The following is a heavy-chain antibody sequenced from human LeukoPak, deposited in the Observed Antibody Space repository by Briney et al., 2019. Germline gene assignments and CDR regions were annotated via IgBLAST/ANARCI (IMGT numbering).Heavy chain of an antibody. CDR1: GFTFSSYA. Sequence: RGSLRLSCAASGFTFSSYAMSWVRQAPGKGLEWVSAISGSGGSTYYADSVKGRFTISRDNSKNTLYLQMNSLRAEDTAVYYCAKRRGYSGYGLDYWGQGTLVTVSS. D-gene: IGHD5-12*01. J-gene: IGHJ4*02. CDR3: AKRRGYSGYGLDY. CDR2: ISGSGGST. V-gene: IGHV3-23*01.